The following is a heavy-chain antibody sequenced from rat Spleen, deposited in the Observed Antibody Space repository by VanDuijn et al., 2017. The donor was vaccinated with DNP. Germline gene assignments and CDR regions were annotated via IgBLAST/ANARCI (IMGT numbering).Heavy chain of an antibody. CDR2: ITGSGGNT. V-gene: IGHV5-31*01. CDR1: GFTFNKYW. D-gene: IGHD1-4*01. J-gene: IGHJ3*01. CDR3: ARLPGYNGFAY. Sequence: EVQLVESGGDLVQPGRSLKISCVASGFTFNKYWMTWIRQVPGKGLEWVASITGSGGNTYYPGSVKGRFTISRDNAKNTLYLQMNSLRSEDTATYYCARLPGYNGFAYWGQGTLVTVSS.